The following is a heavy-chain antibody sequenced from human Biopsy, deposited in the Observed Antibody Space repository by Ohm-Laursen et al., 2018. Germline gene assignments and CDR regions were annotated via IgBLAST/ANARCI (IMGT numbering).Heavy chain of an antibody. Sequence: TLSLTCTVSGGSISSDYWSWIRQTPGKGLEWIGYIYYSGSTNYNPSLKSRVTISVDTSKNQFSLRLNSVTDEDTAVYYCARATNSTGWPYYYFYGMDVWGQGTTVTVSS. CDR2: IYYSGST. V-gene: IGHV4-59*01. D-gene: IGHD6-19*01. CDR3: ARATNSTGWPYYYFYGMDV. J-gene: IGHJ6*02. CDR1: GGSISSDY.